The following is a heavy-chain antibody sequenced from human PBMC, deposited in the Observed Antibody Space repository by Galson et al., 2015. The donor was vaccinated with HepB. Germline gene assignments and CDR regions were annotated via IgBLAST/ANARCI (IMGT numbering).Heavy chain of an antibody. Sequence: SLRLSCAASGFTFSSYAMSWVRQAPGKGLEWVSAISGSGGSTYYADSVKGRFTISRDNSKNTLYLQMNSLRAEDTAVYYCAKGLVGEQLSTWDYWGQGTLVTVSS. CDR3: AKGLVGEQLSTWDY. CDR1: GFTFSSYA. D-gene: IGHD6-13*01. J-gene: IGHJ4*02. V-gene: IGHV3-23*01. CDR2: ISGSGGST.